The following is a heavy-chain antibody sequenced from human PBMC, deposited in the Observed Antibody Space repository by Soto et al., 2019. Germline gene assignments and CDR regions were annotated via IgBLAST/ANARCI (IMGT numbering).Heavy chain of an antibody. CDR1: GFIFSTRV. D-gene: IGHD2-15*01. CDR3: ATEDNGSGRAGTFYH. CDR2: ISIDGNNK. V-gene: IGHV3-30-3*01. J-gene: IGHJ1*01. Sequence: QVQLVESGGGVVQPGRSLRLSCAASGFIFSTRVMHWIRQAPGKGLEWVTGISIDGNNKHYADSVKGRFTVSRDNSKNTVYVQMDTLRVEDTAVYYCATEDNGSGRAGTFYHWGQGTLVTVS.